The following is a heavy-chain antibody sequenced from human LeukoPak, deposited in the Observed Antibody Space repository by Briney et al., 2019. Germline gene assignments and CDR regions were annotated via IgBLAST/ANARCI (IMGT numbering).Heavy chain of an antibody. CDR1: GFTFNIYA. V-gene: IGHV3-23*01. CDR3: AKGASDWFLRPFDY. J-gene: IGHJ4*02. D-gene: IGHD3-9*01. Sequence: GGSLRLSCAASGFTFNIYAMNWVRQAPGKGVEWVSSISGNGISAFYADSVKGRFTISRDNSKNTFFLQMNSLRAEDTAVYYCAKGASDWFLRPFDYWAQGTLVTVSS. CDR2: ISGNGISA.